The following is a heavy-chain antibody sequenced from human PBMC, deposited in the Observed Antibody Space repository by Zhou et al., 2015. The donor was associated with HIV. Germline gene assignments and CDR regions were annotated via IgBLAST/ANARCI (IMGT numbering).Heavy chain of an antibody. D-gene: IGHD2-2*01. V-gene: IGHV3-9*01. CDR2: ISWNGGRT. J-gene: IGHJ6*02. CDR1: GFTFHDHA. Sequence: EVQLVESGGGLVQPGRSLRLSCGASGFTFHDHAMHWVRQAPGRGLEWVSGISWNGGRTGYADSVKGRFTISRDDAKNSLYLQMNSLRPEDTALYYCAKDVSTGYQYGLDVWGQGP. CDR3: AKDVSTGYQYGLDV.